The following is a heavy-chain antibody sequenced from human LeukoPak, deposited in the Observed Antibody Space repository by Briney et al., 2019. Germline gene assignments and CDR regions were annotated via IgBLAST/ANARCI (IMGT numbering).Heavy chain of an antibody. Sequence: PGGSLRLSCAASGFTFSTYWMTWVRQAPGRGLEWVANIRQDGSEKYYVDSVKGRFTIFRDNAKNSLYLQVNSLRAEDTAVYYCARMYCSGGSCYYMDVWGKGTTVTVSS. CDR1: GFTFSTYW. V-gene: IGHV3-7*01. D-gene: IGHD2-15*01. CDR3: ARMYCSGGSCYYMDV. CDR2: IRQDGSEK. J-gene: IGHJ6*03.